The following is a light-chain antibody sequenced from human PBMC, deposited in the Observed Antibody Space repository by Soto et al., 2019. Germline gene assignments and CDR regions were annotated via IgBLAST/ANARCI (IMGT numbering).Light chain of an antibody. J-gene: IGKJ2*01. CDR1: QSIGSD. Sequence: EIAMTQSPATLSVSPGDRATLSCRASQSIGSDLAWYQLKPGQAPRLLIYGAATRATGIPAKFSGSGSRTEFSLTISSLQSEDSAVYYCQQYNIWSLYSFGQGTKLEIK. V-gene: IGKV3-15*01. CDR3: QQYNIWSLYS. CDR2: GAA.